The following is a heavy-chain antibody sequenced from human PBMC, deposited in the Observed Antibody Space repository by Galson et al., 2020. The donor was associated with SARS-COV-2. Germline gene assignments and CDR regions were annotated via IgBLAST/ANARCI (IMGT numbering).Heavy chain of an antibody. CDR1: GFPFSTYS. CDR2: ISTSSSYT. CDR3: ARDEGIRGYNYGRLYYGMDV. J-gene: IGHJ6*02. D-gene: IGHD5-18*01. Sequence: GGSLRLSCAASGFPFSTYSMNWVRLAPGKGLERVSSISTSSSYTYYVDSVKGRFSITRDNPRNSLYLQMNSLRAEDTAVYYCARDEGIRGYNYGRLYYGMDVWGQGTTVTVSS. V-gene: IGHV3-21*01.